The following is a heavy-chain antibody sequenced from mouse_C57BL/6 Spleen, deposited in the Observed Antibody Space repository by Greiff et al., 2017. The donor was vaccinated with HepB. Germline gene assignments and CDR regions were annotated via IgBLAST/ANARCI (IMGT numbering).Heavy chain of an antibody. CDR1: GFSFNTYA. Sequence: EVKLVESGGGLVQPKGSLKLSCAASGFSFNTYAMNWVRQAPGKGLEWVARIRSKSNNYATYYADSVKDRFTISRDDSESMLYLQMNNLKTEDTAMYYCVRHEPFYGSSYGFAYWGQGTLVTVSA. V-gene: IGHV10-1*01. CDR3: VRHEPFYGSSYGFAY. D-gene: IGHD1-1*01. J-gene: IGHJ3*01. CDR2: IRSKSNNYAT.